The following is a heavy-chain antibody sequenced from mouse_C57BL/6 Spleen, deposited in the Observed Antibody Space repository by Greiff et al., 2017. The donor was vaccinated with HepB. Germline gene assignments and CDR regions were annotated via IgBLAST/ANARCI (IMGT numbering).Heavy chain of an antibody. CDR1: GFTFSDYY. CDR3: ARVGPGFAY. Sequence: VQLKQSEGGLVQPGSSMKLSCTASGFTFSDYYMAWVRQVPEKGLEWVANINYDGSSTYYLDSLKSRFIISRDNAKNILYLQMSSLKSEDTATYYCARVGPGFAYWGQGTLVTVSA. V-gene: IGHV5-16*01. J-gene: IGHJ3*01. CDR2: INYDGSST. D-gene: IGHD4-1*01.